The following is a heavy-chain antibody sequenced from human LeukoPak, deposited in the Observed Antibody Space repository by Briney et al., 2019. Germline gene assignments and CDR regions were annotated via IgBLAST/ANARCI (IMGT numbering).Heavy chain of an antibody. D-gene: IGHD6-19*01. V-gene: IGHV4-39*01. Sequence: SETLSLTCTVSGGSISSSSYYWGWIRQPPGKGLEWIGSIYYSGSTYYNPSLKSRVTISVDTSKNQFSLKLSSVTAADTAVYYCAGHKRRVRYSSGWYYFDYWGQGTLVTVSS. CDR1: GGSISSSSYY. CDR2: IYYSGST. CDR3: AGHKRRVRYSSGWYYFDY. J-gene: IGHJ4*02.